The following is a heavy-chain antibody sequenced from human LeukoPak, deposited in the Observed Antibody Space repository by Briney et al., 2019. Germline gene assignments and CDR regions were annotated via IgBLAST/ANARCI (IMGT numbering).Heavy chain of an antibody. CDR3: AKGLIRGYSHGYFDY. J-gene: IGHJ4*02. D-gene: IGHD5-18*01. Sequence: PGGSLRLSCAASGFTFSSYAMSWVRQAPGKGLEWVSAISGSGGSTYYADSVKGRFTISRDNSKNTLYLQMNSLRAEDTAVYYCAKGLIRGYSHGYFDYWGRGTLVTVSS. V-gene: IGHV3-23*01. CDR1: GFTFSSYA. CDR2: ISGSGGST.